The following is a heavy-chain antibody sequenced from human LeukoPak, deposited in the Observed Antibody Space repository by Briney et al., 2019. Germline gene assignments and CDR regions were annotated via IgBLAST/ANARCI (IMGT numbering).Heavy chain of an antibody. CDR3: ARRIYVSSGVDY. CDR2: IKQDGSEK. V-gene: IGHV3-7*04. J-gene: IGHJ4*02. Sequence: GGSLRLSCAASGFTFSSYWRSWVRQAPGKGLEWVANIKQDGSEKYYVDSVKGRFTISRDNAKNSLYLQMNSLRAEDTAVYYCARRIYVSSGVDYRGQGTQVTVSS. CDR1: GFTFSSYW. D-gene: IGHD3-22*01.